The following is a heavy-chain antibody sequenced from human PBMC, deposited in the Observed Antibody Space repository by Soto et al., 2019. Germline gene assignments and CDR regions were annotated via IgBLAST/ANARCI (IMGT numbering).Heavy chain of an antibody. D-gene: IGHD6-19*01. CDR1: GGSLNSYY. CDR2: VSYTGST. CDR3: AGGWWYYFDY. Sequence: PSETLSLTCTVSGGSLNSYYWTWIRQPTGKGLEWIGYVSYTGSTNYHPSLKSRVTISVDTSKNQFSLKLSSVTAADTAVYYCAGGWWYYFDYWGQGTLLTVSS. V-gene: IGHV4-59*08. J-gene: IGHJ4*02.